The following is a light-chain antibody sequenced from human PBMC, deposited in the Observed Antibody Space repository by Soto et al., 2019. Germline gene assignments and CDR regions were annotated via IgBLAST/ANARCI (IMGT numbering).Light chain of an antibody. J-gene: IGKJ5*01. CDR1: QDVTTN. CDR3: QQYNNWTFS. V-gene: IGKV3-15*01. CDR2: DIS. Sequence: EISMTQFPAILSASPGGGATLSCRAAQDVTTNFAWYQMRSGKPPRLLIYDISTRATGVPARLRGSGYGTEFTITISGMKYEDFELYFCQQYNNWTFSFGPGTRLEI.